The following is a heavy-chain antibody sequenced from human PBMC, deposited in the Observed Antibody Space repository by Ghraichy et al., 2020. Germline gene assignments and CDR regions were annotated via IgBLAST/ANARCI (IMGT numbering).Heavy chain of an antibody. Sequence: SGGGDNTYYVDYVKGRLTISRDNSKNTLYLQMNNLRVDDTAVYFCSRVRDNFGDPDAFDFWGKGTLVTV. CDR2: SGGGDNT. J-gene: IGHJ3*01. D-gene: IGHD4-17*01. V-gene: IGHV3-23*01. CDR3: SRVRDNFGDPDAFDF.